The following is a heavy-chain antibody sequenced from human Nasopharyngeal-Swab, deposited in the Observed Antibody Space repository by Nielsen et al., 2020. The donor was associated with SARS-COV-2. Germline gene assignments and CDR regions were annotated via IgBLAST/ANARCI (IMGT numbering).Heavy chain of an antibody. Sequence: ASVKVSCKTSGYTFTYYYIHWVRQVPGQGLEWVGCINPYNGDTFYAQNFQGRVTVTRDTSRSTAYIDLSRLRSDDTAVYYCARDYYDNYDSDFWGQGTLVTVSS. CDR3: ARDYYDNYDSDF. CDR2: INPYNGDT. D-gene: IGHD3-22*01. V-gene: IGHV1-2*02. J-gene: IGHJ4*02. CDR1: GYTFTYYY.